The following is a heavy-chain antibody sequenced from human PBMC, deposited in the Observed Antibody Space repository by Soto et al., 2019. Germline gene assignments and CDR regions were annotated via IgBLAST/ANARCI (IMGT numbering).Heavy chain of an antibody. CDR3: ARVGATVTSQALGFDH. CDR1: GGSISSHY. V-gene: IGHV4-59*11. Sequence: QAQLQESGPGLVRPSETLSLTCTVSGGSISSHYWSWVRQPPGKGLEWIGYLYYTGSTNYNASLKSQVTMSLDTSKNQFSLMLTSVTAADTAVYYCARVGATVTSQALGFDHWGQGILVTVSS. CDR2: LYYTGST. D-gene: IGHD4-17*01. J-gene: IGHJ4*02.